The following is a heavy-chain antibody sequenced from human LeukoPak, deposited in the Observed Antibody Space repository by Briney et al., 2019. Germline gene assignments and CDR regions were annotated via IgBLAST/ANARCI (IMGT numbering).Heavy chain of an antibody. Sequence: SETLSLTCAVSGGSISSGGYSWSWIRQPPGKGLEWIGYIYHSGSTNYNPSLKSRVTISVDRSKNQFSLKLSSVTAADTAVYYRARVVEGYCSSTSCPTTIDYWGQGTLGTVSS. CDR1: GGSISSGGYS. J-gene: IGHJ4*02. CDR2: IYHSGST. CDR3: ARVVEGYCSSTSCPTTIDY. V-gene: IGHV4-30-2*01. D-gene: IGHD2-2*01.